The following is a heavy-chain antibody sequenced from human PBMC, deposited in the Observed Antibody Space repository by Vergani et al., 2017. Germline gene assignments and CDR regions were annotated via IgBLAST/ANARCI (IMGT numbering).Heavy chain of an antibody. Sequence: QVQLQESGPGLVKPSQTLSLTCTVSGGSISSGDYYWSWSRQPPGKGLEWIGNIYFSGSTYYNPTLKSRGTISVDTSKNQFSLKLSSVPAADTAVYYCARGWSYDYDSSGYWVEGAFDMWRQGTMATGSP. CDR3: ARGWSYDYDSSGYWVEGAFDM. CDR2: IYFSGST. D-gene: IGHD3-22*01. V-gene: IGHV4-30-4*08. J-gene: IGHJ3*02. CDR1: GGSISSGDYY.